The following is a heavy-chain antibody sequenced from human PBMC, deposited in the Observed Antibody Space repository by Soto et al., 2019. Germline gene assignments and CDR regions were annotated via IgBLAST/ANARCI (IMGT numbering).Heavy chain of an antibody. CDR1: GFTFSSYG. CDR2: ISYDGSNK. Sequence: PGGSLRLSCAASGFTFSSYGMHWVRQAPGKGLEWVAVISYDGSNKYYADSVKGRFTISRDNSKNTLYLQMNSLRAEDTAVYYCAKEPGYYDFWSGSYYYGMDVWGQGTTVTVSS. D-gene: IGHD3-3*01. V-gene: IGHV3-30*18. J-gene: IGHJ6*02. CDR3: AKEPGYYDFWSGSYYYGMDV.